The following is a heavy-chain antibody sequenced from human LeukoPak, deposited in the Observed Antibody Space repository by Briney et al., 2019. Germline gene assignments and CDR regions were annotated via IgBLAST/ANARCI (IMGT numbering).Heavy chain of an antibody. CDR3: ALIYSA. D-gene: IGHD5-18*01. CDR2: ISYDGSNK. J-gene: IGHJ5*02. CDR1: GFTFSSYA. Sequence: GGSLRLSCAASGFTFSSYAVHWVRQAPGKGLEWVAVISYDGSNKYYADSVKGRFTISRDNSKNTLYLQMNSLRAEDTAVYYCALIYSAWGQGTLVTVSS. V-gene: IGHV3-30*07.